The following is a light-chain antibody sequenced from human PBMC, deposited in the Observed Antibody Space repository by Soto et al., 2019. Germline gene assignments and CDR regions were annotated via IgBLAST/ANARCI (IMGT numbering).Light chain of an antibody. Sequence: VMTQCPSTLSASPGESATLPCRASQGVXSNLDWYKRKPGQAPRVLRSDASTRASGIPTRFSGSGSGRQFTLTISSLQSEDFAVSYCQQYKNWPPCTFGQGTKVDIK. CDR1: QGVXSN. CDR3: QQYKNWPPCT. V-gene: IGKV3-15*01. CDR2: DAS. J-gene: IGKJ1*01.